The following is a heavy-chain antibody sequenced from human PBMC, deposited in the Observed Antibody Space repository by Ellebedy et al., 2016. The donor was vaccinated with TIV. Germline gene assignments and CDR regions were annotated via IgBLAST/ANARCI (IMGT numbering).Heavy chain of an antibody. CDR3: ARDLPIALAGVLGY. CDR2: IIPVFGAA. J-gene: IGHJ4*02. Sequence: AASVKVSCKASGGTFRNYPINWVRQAPGQGLEWMGGIIPVFGAANYAQKFQARVTITADESTNTAHMELSSLRSEDTAVYYCARDLPIALAGVLGYWGQGTLVTVSS. V-gene: IGHV1-69*13. CDR1: GGTFRNYP. D-gene: IGHD6-13*01.